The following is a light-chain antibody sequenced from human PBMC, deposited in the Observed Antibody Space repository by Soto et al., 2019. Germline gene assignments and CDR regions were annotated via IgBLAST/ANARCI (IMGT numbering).Light chain of an antibody. J-gene: IGLJ2*01. CDR2: RDN. V-gene: IGLV1-44*01. Sequence: LTQPPSASRTPGQRVAISCSGGSSDIGSNPVNWYLHLPGAAPKLLIYRDNQRPSGVPDRFSGSKSGTSASLTISGLQSEDEADYFCSAWDDNIYGPVFGGGTKVTVL. CDR1: SSDIGSNP. CDR3: SAWDDNIYGPV.